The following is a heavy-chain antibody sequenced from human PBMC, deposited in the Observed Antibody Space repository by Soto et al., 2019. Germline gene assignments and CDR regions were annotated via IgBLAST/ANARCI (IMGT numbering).Heavy chain of an antibody. CDR1: GGTFSSYA. CDR2: IIPIFGTA. CDR3: GTDYGGNSRGLGAFDI. J-gene: IGHJ3*02. Sequence: SVKVSCKASGGTFSSYAISWVRQAPGQGLEWMGGIIPIFGTANYAQKFQGRVTITADESTSTAYMELSSLRSEDTAVYYCGTDYGGNSRGLGAFDIWGQGTMVTVSS. V-gene: IGHV1-69*13. D-gene: IGHD4-17*01.